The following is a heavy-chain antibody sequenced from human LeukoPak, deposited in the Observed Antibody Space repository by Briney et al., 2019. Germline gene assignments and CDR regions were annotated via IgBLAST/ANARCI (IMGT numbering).Heavy chain of an antibody. D-gene: IGHD3-22*01. CDR1: GFTFSSYG. CDR3: ARGVDYYYDSSGYYAVDY. V-gene: IGHV3-23*01. J-gene: IGHJ4*02. CDR2: ISGSGGST. Sequence: GGSLRLSCAASGFTFSSYGMSWVRQALGKGLEWVSAISGSGGSTYYADSVKGRFTISRDNSKNTLYLQMNSLRAEDTAVYYCARGVDYYYDSSGYYAVDYWGQGTLVTVSS.